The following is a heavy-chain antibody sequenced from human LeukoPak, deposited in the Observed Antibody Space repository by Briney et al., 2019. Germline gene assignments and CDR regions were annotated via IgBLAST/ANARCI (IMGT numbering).Heavy chain of an antibody. D-gene: IGHD3-22*01. CDR2: ISSDGSEE. J-gene: IGHJ4*02. V-gene: IGHV3-30*18. CDR3: AKGDSGFYFYFDY. CDR1: EFTFSNYG. Sequence: GGSLRLSCAASEFTFSNYGMHWVRQAPGKGLELVAGISSDGSEEYCADSVEGRFTISRDNPKNTLYLEMNSLRAEDTAVYYSAKGDSGFYFYFDYWGQGTLVTVSS.